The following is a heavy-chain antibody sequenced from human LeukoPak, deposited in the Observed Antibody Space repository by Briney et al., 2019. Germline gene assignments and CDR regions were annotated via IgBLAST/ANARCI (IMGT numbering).Heavy chain of an antibody. J-gene: IGHJ4*02. CDR2: INPNSGGT. D-gene: IGHD3-22*01. CDR1: GYTFTSYY. CDR3: AREAHYYDSSGYLDY. V-gene: IGHV1-2*02. Sequence: ASVQVSCKTSGYTFTSYYMHWVRQAPGQGLEWTGWINPNSGGTNYAQKFQGRVTMTRDTSISTAYMELSRLRSDDTAVYYCAREAHYYDSSGYLDYWGQGTLVTVSS.